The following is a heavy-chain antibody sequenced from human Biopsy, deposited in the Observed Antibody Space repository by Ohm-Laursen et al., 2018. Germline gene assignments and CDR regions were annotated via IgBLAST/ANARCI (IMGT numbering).Heavy chain of an antibody. CDR2: FAPENGKT. CDR3: AADINVWNVNY. CDR1: GYTLTALS. Sequence: ASVKVSCKVSGYTLTALSMHWVRQAPGRGLEWMGGFAPENGKTIYAQKFQGRITMTEDTSTDTAYMELSSRRSEDTAVYYCAADINVWNVNYWGQGTQVTVSS. V-gene: IGHV1-24*01. J-gene: IGHJ4*02. D-gene: IGHD1-1*01.